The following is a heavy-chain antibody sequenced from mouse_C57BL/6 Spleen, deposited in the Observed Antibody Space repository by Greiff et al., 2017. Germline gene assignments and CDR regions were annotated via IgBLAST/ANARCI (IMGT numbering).Heavy chain of an antibody. CDR1: GYTFTSYW. V-gene: IGHV1-55*01. J-gene: IGHJ4*01. CDR3: ARARDYDGYYAMDY. CDR2: IYPGSGST. D-gene: IGHD2-4*01. Sequence: QVQLQQPGAELVKPGASVKMSCKASGYTFTSYWITWVKQRPGQGLEWIGDIYPGSGSTNYNEKFKSKATLTVDTSSSTAYMQLSSLTSEDSAVYYCARARDYDGYYAMDYWGQGTSVTVSS.